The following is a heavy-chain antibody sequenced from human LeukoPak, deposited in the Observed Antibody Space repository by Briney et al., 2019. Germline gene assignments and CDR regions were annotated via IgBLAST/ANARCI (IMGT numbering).Heavy chain of an antibody. V-gene: IGHV3-9*01. CDR3: SKASALTGGFES. Sequence: GGSLRLSCAASGCTFDDYAMHWVRQVPGKGLEWVSGLSWNRGIIGYADSVKGRFTISRDNAKNSLYLQMSSLRTDDTALYYCSKASALTGGFESWGQGTLVTVSS. CDR2: LSWNRGII. CDR1: GCTFDDYA. J-gene: IGHJ4*02. D-gene: IGHD7-27*01.